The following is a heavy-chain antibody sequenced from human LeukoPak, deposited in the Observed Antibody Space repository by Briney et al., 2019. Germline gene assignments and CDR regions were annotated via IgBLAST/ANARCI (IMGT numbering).Heavy chain of an antibody. J-gene: IGHJ4*02. Sequence: GGSLRLSCAASGFTVSSNYMSWVRQTPGKGLAWVSVLYSGGNTYYADSVKGRFTISRDNSKNMLFLQMNSLRAEDTAVYCCARVGRGDTYGYVDYWGQGTLVTVSS. CDR3: ARVGRGDTYGYVDY. CDR2: LYSGGNT. V-gene: IGHV3-66*01. D-gene: IGHD5-18*01. CDR1: GFTVSSNY.